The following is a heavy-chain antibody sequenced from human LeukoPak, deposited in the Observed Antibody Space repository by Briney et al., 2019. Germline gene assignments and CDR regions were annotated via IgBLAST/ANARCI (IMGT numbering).Heavy chain of an antibody. CDR1: GGSISSYY. Sequence: SETLSLTCTVSGGSISSYYWSWIRQPPGKGLEWIGYIYYSGSTNYNPSLKSRVTISVDTSKNQFSLKLSSVTAADTAVYYCARDIGLGHALYYYYYYGMDVWGQGTTVTVSS. CDR3: ARDIGLGHALYYYYYYGMDV. D-gene: IGHD1-26*01. CDR2: IYYSGST. J-gene: IGHJ6*02. V-gene: IGHV4-59*01.